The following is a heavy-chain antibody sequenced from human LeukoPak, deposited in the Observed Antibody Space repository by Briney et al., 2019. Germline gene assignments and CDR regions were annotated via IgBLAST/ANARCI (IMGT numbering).Heavy chain of an antibody. J-gene: IGHJ4*02. V-gene: IGHV4-30-2*01. CDR3: ARAHILTGYAFDY. CDR1: GGSISSGGYS. Sequence: SETLSLTCAVSGGSISSGGYSWSWIRQPPGKGLEWIGYIYHSGSTYYNPSLKSRVTISVDRSKNQFSLKLSSVTAADTAVYYCARAHILTGYAFDYWGQGTLVTVSS. CDR2: IYHSGST. D-gene: IGHD3-9*01.